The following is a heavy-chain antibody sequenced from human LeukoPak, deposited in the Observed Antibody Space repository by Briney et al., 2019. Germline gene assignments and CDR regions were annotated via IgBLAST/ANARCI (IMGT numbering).Heavy chain of an antibody. V-gene: IGHV3-21*01. J-gene: IGHJ4*02. CDR1: GFTFSSYA. D-gene: IGHD2-2*01. CDR2: ISSSSSSI. Sequence: GGSLRLSCAASGFTFSSYAMSWVRQAPGKGLEWVSSISSSSSSIYYADSVKGRFTISRGNAKKSLYLQMNSLRAEDTAMYYCARGFCTSASCYGSYWGQGTLVTVSS. CDR3: ARGFCTSASCYGSY.